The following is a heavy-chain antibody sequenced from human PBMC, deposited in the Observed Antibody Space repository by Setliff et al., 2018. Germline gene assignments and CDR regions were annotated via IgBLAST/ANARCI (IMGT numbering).Heavy chain of an antibody. CDR3: ARVLFHCSSTSCYLDAFDI. D-gene: IGHD2-2*01. CDR1: GYTFTSYA. CDR2: INAGNGNT. V-gene: IGHV1-3*01. J-gene: IGHJ3*02. Sequence: SVKVSCKASGYTFTSYAMHWVRQAPGQRLEWMGWINAGNGNTKYSQKFQGRVTITRDTSASTAYIELSSLRSEDTAVYYCARVLFHCSSTSCYLDAFDIWGQGTMVTVSS.